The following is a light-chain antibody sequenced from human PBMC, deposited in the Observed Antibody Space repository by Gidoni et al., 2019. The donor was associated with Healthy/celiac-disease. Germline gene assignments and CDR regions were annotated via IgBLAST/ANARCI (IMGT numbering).Light chain of an antibody. CDR2: GAS. J-gene: IGKJ1*01. V-gene: IGKV3-20*01. Sequence: PGTLSLSPGERATLSCRASQSVSSIYLAWYQQKPGQAPRLLISGASSRATGHPDRFSGSGSGTDFTLTISRLEPEDFAVYYCQQYGSSPSWTFGQGTKVEIK. CDR1: QSVSSIY. CDR3: QQYGSSPSWT.